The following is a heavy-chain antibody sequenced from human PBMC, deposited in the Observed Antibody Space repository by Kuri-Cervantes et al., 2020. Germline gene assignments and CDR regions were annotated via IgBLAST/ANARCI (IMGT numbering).Heavy chain of an antibody. CDR2: IYHSGSA. CDR3: ARESGTTVTFDY. V-gene: IGHV4-30-2*05. D-gene: IGHD4-11*01. CDR1: GGSVSSGGYS. Sequence: SETLSLTCAVSGGSVSSGGYSWSWIRQSPGKGLEWIGYIYHSGSAYYNPSLKSRVTISVDTSKNQFSLKLSSVTAADTAVYYCARESGTTVTFDYWGQGTLVTVSS. J-gene: IGHJ4*02.